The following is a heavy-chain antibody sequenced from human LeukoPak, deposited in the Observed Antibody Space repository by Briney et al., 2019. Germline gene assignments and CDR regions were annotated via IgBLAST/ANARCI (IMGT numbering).Heavy chain of an antibody. D-gene: IGHD3-22*01. CDR3: ARARDSYYDSSGYYYVLDAFDI. CDR1: GDSVSSNSAA. J-gene: IGHJ3*02. V-gene: IGHV6-1*01. Sequence: SQTLSLTCAISGDSVSSNSAAWNWIRQSPSRGLEWLGRTYYRSKWYNDYAVSVKNRITINPDTSKNQFSLQLNSVTPEDTAVYYCARARDSYYDSSGYYYVLDAFDIWGQGTMVTVSS. CDR2: TYYRSKWYN.